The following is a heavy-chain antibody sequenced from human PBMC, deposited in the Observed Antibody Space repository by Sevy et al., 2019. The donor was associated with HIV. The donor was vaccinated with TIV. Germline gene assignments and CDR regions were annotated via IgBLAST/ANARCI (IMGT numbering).Heavy chain of an antibody. J-gene: IGHJ6*02. Sequence: GGSLRLSCVASGFTFDDNAMHWVRQATGKGLEWVSGISWNSDKIGYADSVKGRFTISRDNANNSLYLQMNSLRTEDTAVYYCAKSRTSFRGMDVWGQGTTVTVSS. V-gene: IGHV3-9*01. D-gene: IGHD2-2*01. CDR1: GFTFDDNA. CDR3: AKSRTSFRGMDV. CDR2: ISWNSDKI.